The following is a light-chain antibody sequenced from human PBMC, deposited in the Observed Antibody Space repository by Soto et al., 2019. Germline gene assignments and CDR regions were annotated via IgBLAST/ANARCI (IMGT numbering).Light chain of an antibody. CDR1: QAIGNY. CDR3: QKYNRAPLT. Sequence: DIQVTQFPSSLSASVGDTVTITCRASQAIGNYLAWYQQKPGKSPKLLIYAASTLQPGVPSRFSGSRSGTDFTLTVTSLQPEDFATYYCQKYNRAPLTFGPGTKVDI. J-gene: IGKJ3*01. V-gene: IGKV1-27*01. CDR2: AAS.